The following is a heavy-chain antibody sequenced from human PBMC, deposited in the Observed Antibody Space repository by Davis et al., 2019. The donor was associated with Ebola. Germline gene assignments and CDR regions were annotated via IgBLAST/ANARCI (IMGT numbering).Heavy chain of an antibody. CDR3: ARDRPLDFFFGDYYGMDV. J-gene: IGHJ6*02. D-gene: IGHD3-16*01. Sequence: SLKISCTASGFTFDGYAMHWVRQAPGKGLEWVSGINWNSNDIGYVDSVKGRFTISRDNAKNSPYLQMNSLRAEDTAVYYCARDRPLDFFFGDYYGMDVWGQGTTVTVSS. V-gene: IGHV3-9*01. CDR1: GFTFDGYA. CDR2: INWNSNDI.